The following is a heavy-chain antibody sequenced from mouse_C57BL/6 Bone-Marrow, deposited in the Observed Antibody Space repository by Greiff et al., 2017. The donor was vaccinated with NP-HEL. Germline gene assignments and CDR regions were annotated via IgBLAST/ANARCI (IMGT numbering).Heavy chain of an antibody. V-gene: IGHV6-3*01. Sequence: EVKLQESGGGLVQPGGSMKLSCVASGFTFSNYWMNWVRQSPEKGLEWVAQIRLKSDNYATHYAESVKGRFTISRDDSKSSVYLQMNNLRAEDTGIYYCTWDVSHYFDSWGQGTTLTVPS. CDR1: GFTFSNYW. D-gene: IGHD4-1*01. CDR3: TWDVSHYFDS. J-gene: IGHJ2*01. CDR2: IRLKSDNYAT.